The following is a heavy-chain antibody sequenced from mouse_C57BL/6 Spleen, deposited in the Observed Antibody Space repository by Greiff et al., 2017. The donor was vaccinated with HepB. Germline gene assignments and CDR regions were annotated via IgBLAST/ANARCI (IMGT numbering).Heavy chain of an antibody. D-gene: IGHD2-2*01. Sequence: QVQLQQPGAELVRPGSSVKLSCKASGYTFTSYWMHWVKPRPIQGLEWIGNIDPSDSETHYNQKFKDKATLTVDKSSSTAYMQPRSLTSEDSAVYYWARSGVRGYDWWFAYWGQGTLVTVSA. J-gene: IGHJ3*01. CDR2: IDPSDSET. V-gene: IGHV1-52*01. CDR1: GYTFTSYW. CDR3: ARSGVRGYDWWFAY.